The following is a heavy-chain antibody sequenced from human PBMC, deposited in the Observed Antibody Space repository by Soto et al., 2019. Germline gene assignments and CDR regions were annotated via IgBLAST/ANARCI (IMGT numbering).Heavy chain of an antibody. CDR3: ARLHCDSPNCVPLDP. Sequence: QLQLQESGPGLVKPSETLSLTCTVSGGAISDDTYYWGWIRQPPGKGLEWIGSIYYSGTSSYNPSLKSRVTMSVDTSKKQSSLRLSSVTAADTAVYYCARLHCDSPNCVPLDPWGQGTLVIVSS. CDR2: IYYSGTS. V-gene: IGHV4-39*01. CDR1: GGAISDDTYY. D-gene: IGHD2-2*01. J-gene: IGHJ5*02.